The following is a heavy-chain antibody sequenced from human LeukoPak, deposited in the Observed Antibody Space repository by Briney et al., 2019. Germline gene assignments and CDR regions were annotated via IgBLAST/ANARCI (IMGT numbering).Heavy chain of an antibody. CDR1: GGSISSSSYY. Sequence: SETLSLTCTVSGGSISSSSYYWGWIRQPPGKGLEWIGSIYYSGSTYYNPSLKSRVTISVDTSKNQISLKLSSVTAAGTAVYYCARIEMATKGVGYWGQGTLVTVSS. J-gene: IGHJ4*02. D-gene: IGHD5-24*01. CDR2: IYYSGST. V-gene: IGHV4-39*01. CDR3: ARIEMATKGVGY.